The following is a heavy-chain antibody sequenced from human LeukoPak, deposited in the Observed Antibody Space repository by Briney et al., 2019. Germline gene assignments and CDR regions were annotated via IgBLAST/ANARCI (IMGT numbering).Heavy chain of an antibody. D-gene: IGHD3-9*01. CDR2: IKSKTDGGTT. J-gene: IGHJ4*02. CDR3: TTQGPYDILTGFGYYFDY. V-gene: IGHV3-15*01. CDR1: GFTFSNAW. Sequence: PGGSLRPSCAASGFTFSNAWMSWVRQAPGKGLEWVGRIKSKTDGGTTDYAAPVKGRFTISRDDSKNTLYLQMNSLKTEDTAVYYCTTQGPYDILTGFGYYFDYWGQGTLVTVSS.